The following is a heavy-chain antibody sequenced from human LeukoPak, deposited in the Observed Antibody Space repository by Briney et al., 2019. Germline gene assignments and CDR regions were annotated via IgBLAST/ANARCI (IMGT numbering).Heavy chain of an antibody. D-gene: IGHD5-24*01. CDR3: ASGHGSPVEMATKIGKPYNWFDP. V-gene: IGHV3-30*03. CDR1: GFTFSSYG. J-gene: IGHJ5*02. Sequence: QPGGSLRLSCAASGFTFSSYGMHWVRQAPGKGLEWVAVISYDGSNKYYADSVRGRFTISRDNSKNTLYLQMNSLRAEDTAVYYCASGHGSPVEMATKIGKPYNWFDPWGQGTLVTVSS. CDR2: ISYDGSNK.